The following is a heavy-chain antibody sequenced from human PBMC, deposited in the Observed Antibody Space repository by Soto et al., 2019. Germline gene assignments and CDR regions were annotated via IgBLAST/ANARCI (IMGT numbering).Heavy chain of an antibody. V-gene: IGHV1-69*19. Sequence: QVQLVQSGAEMKKPGSSVKVSCQSSGGTFNTYAMNWVRQAPGQGPEWMGDISPMFGAANYAPKFQGRVTITADESTGTSYMQLSSLTSEDTALYFCAREGHVHTPALFYWGQGTRVTGSS. J-gene: IGHJ4*02. D-gene: IGHD3-10*02. CDR1: GGTFNTYA. CDR2: ISPMFGAA. CDR3: AREGHVHTPALFY.